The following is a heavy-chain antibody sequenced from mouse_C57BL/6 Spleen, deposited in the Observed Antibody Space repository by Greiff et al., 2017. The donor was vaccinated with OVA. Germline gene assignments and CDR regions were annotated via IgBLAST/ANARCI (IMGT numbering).Heavy chain of an antibody. CDR1: GYTFTGYW. V-gene: IGHV1-9*01. CDR3: ARGAYYSNLAWFAY. Sequence: QVQLQQSGAELMKPGASVKLSCKATGYTFTGYWIEWVKQRPGHGLGWIGEILPGSGSTTYNEKFKGKATFTADTSSNTAYMQLSSLTTEDSAIYYCARGAYYSNLAWFAYWGQGTLVTVSA. J-gene: IGHJ3*01. D-gene: IGHD2-5*01. CDR2: ILPGSGST.